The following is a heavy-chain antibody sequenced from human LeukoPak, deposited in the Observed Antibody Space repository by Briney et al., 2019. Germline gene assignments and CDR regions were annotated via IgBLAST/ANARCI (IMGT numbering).Heavy chain of an antibody. CDR2: IDRDGSRI. V-gene: IGHV3-74*01. Sequence: GGSLRLSCAVSGFTFSSYWMHWVRQAPGKGLVWVSRIDRDGSRINYADSVKGRFTISRDNGKNTLFLQMNSLRAEDAAVYYCVRGNDYGGPHYWGQGTLVTVSS. D-gene: IGHD4-23*01. CDR1: GFTFSSYW. CDR3: VRGNDYGGPHY. J-gene: IGHJ4*02.